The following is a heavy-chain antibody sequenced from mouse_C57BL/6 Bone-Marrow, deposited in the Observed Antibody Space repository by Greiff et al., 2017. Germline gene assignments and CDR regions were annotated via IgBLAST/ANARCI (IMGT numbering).Heavy chain of an antibody. CDR1: GYTFTSYW. CDR3: ARNPYYYGSSD. D-gene: IGHD1-1*01. J-gene: IGHJ2*01. Sequence: QVQLQQPGAELVMPGASVKLSCKASGYTFTSYWMHWVQQRPGQGLEWIGEIDPSDSYTNYNQKFKGKSTLTVDKSSSTAYMQLSSLTSEDSEVYYCARNPYYYGSSDWGQGTTLTVSS. CDR2: IDPSDSYT. V-gene: IGHV1-69*01.